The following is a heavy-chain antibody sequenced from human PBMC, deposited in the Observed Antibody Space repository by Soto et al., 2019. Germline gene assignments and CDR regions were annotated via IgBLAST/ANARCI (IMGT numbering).Heavy chain of an antibody. Sequence: QVQLQESGPGLVKPSETLSITCAVSGDSISSYYCMWIRQPPGKGLESIGYLYYGRSANYNPSLKCRVTLSVDTSTNQCSLTLSSMTAADTAVYYCALRSMAVVPEYWGQGTLVTVST. J-gene: IGHJ4*02. V-gene: IGHV4-59*01. D-gene: IGHD3-22*01. CDR2: LYYGRSA. CDR1: GDSISSYY. CDR3: ALRSMAVVPEY.